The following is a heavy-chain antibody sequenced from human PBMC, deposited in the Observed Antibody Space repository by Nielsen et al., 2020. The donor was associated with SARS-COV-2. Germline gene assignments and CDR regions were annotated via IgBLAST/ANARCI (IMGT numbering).Heavy chain of an antibody. CDR1: GASINRSPYY. Sequence: SETLSLTCTVSGASINRSPYYWNWIRQPPGKGLEWIGYIYFSGSTYYNASLQSRVLISIDTSQNQFSLKLNSMTVADTAVYYCARSPTGTTPLDAFDIWGQRTMVSVSS. V-gene: IGHV4-30-4*01. D-gene: IGHD1-1*01. CDR2: IYFSGST. J-gene: IGHJ3*02. CDR3: ARSPTGTTPLDAFDI.